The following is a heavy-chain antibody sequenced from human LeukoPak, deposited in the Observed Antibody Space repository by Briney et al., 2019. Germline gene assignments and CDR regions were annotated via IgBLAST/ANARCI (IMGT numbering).Heavy chain of an antibody. V-gene: IGHV3-74*01. J-gene: IGHJ4*02. Sequence: RGSLRLSCAASGVTFSSYWMHWVRQAPGKGLVWVSRINSDGSSTSYADSVKGRFTISRDNAKNTLYLQMNSLRAEDTAVYYCARELTVFGPEDYWGQGTLVTVSS. CDR3: ARELTVFGPEDY. CDR2: INSDGSST. CDR1: GVTFSSYW. D-gene: IGHD1-20*01.